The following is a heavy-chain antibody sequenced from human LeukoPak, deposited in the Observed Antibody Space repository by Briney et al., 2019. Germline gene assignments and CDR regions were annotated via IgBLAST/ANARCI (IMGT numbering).Heavy chain of an antibody. Sequence: GGSLRLSCAASGFTLSGAVMSWVRQAPGKGLEWVSGISGSGGSTYYTDSVKGRFTISRDNSKNTLYLQLNSLRAEDTAVYYCAKGSIAVAGRYYFDYWGQGTLVTVSS. CDR3: AKGSIAVAGRYYFDY. J-gene: IGHJ4*02. D-gene: IGHD6-19*01. V-gene: IGHV3-23*01. CDR2: ISGSGGST. CDR1: GFTLSGAV.